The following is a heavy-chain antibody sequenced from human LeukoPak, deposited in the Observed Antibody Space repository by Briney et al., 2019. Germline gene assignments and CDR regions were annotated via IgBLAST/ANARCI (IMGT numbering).Heavy chain of an antibody. Sequence: SVKVSCKASGGTFSSYAISWVRQAPGQGLEWMGGIIPIFGTANYAQKFQGRVTITADKSTSTAYMELSSLRSEDTAVYYCARRPGAVAGVDYWGQGTLVTVSS. D-gene: IGHD6-19*01. CDR3: ARRPGAVAGVDY. CDR1: GGTFSSYA. V-gene: IGHV1-69*06. J-gene: IGHJ4*02. CDR2: IIPIFGTA.